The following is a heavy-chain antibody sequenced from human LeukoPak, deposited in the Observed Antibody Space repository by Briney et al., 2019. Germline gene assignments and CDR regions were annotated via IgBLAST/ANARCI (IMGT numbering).Heavy chain of an antibody. V-gene: IGHV5-51*01. CDR1: GFSFNTYW. J-gene: IGHJ4*02. CDR2: IYPGDSDT. CDR3: TIQSSGYGAH. D-gene: IGHD3-22*01. Sequence: EESLKISCKGSGFSFNTYWIAWVRQMPGKGLEWMGIIYPGDSDTRYSPSFQGQVTISADESISTAYLQWSSLKASDTAMYYCTIQSSGYGAHWGQGTLVSVSS.